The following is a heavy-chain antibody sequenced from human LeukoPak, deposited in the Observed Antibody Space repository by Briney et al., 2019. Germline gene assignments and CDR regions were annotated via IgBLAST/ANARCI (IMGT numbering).Heavy chain of an antibody. J-gene: IGHJ4*02. Sequence: ASVKLSCKASGHMFTDYYMHWVRQAPGHGLEWLGWMNVDSGGTKYAQKFQGRVTMTRDTSISTAFMDLTRLRSDDTAVYYCARDSKVTGTSFDSWGQGTLVTVSS. V-gene: IGHV1-2*02. CDR1: GHMFTDYY. D-gene: IGHD2-21*02. CDR3: ARDSKVTGTSFDS. CDR2: MNVDSGGT.